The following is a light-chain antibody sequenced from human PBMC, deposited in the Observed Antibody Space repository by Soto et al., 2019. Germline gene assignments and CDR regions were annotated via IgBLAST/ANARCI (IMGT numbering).Light chain of an antibody. J-gene: IGKJ1*01. Sequence: EIVLTQSPGTLSLSPGERATLSCRASQSVSSTHLAWYQQKPGQAPRLLICGASSRATGIPDRFSGSGSGTDFTLTISRLEPEDFAVYYCQHFGSSLWTFGQGTNVDIK. CDR2: GAS. CDR1: QSVSSTH. V-gene: IGKV3-20*01. CDR3: QHFGSSLWT.